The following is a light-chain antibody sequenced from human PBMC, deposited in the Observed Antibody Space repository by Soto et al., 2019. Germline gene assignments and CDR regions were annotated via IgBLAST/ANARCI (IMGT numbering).Light chain of an antibody. CDR1: QSVSSY. CDR3: QQCSYWHT. CDR2: DAS. V-gene: IGKV3-11*01. J-gene: IGKJ4*01. Sequence: EIVLTQSPATLSLSPGERVTLSCRVSQSVSSYLAWYQQKPGQAPRLLIYDASNRATGIPARFSGSGSGTDFTLTISSLEPEDFAVYYCQQCSYWHTFGGGTKVEIK.